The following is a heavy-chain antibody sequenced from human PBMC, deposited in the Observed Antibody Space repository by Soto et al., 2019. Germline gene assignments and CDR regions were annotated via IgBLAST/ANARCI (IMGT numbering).Heavy chain of an antibody. Sequence: VQLGEYGGDLVQPGWSLRLSCAASGFTLSAYWMTWVRQAPGKGLEWVANINRDGSKKSYLDSVRGRFTISRDNVGNSLYLQMDSLRADDTALYYCARDVSPGSSSLYLDAFDIWGQGTMVTVSS. J-gene: IGHJ3*02. CDR2: INRDGSKK. CDR1: GFTLSAYW. V-gene: IGHV3-7*05. D-gene: IGHD6-13*01. CDR3: ARDVSPGSSSLYLDAFDI.